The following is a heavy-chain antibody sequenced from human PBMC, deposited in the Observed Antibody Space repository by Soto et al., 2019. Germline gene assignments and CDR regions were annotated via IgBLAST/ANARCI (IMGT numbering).Heavy chain of an antibody. V-gene: IGHV5-51*01. CDR2: IYPGDSDT. J-gene: IGHJ4*02. D-gene: IGHD1-20*01. CDR1: GYSFTSYW. Sequence: GESLKISCNGSGYSFTSYWIGWVRQMPGKGLEWMGIIYPGDSDTRYSPSFQGQVTISADKSISTAYLQWSSLKASDTAMYYCARQPLYNWNGVDYWGQGTLVTVSS. CDR3: ARQPLYNWNGVDY.